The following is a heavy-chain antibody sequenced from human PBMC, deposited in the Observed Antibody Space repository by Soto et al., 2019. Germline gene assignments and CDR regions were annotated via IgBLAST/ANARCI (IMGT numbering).Heavy chain of an antibody. CDR3: AKDRNYDFWSGYINCFDP. J-gene: IGHJ5*02. V-gene: IGHV3-23*01. CDR2: ISGSGGST. D-gene: IGHD3-3*01. Sequence: LRLSCAASGFTFSSYAMSWVRQAPGKGLEWVSAISGSGGSTYYADSVKGRFTISRDNSKNTLYLQMNSLRAEDTAVYYCAKDRNYDFWSGYINCFDPWGQGTLVTVTS. CDR1: GFTFSSYA.